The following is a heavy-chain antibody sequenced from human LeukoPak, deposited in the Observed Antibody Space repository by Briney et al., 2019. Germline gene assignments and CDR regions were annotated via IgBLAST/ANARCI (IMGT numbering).Heavy chain of an antibody. CDR1: GYSFPTYW. V-gene: IGHV5-51*01. CDR2: IYPGDSET. J-gene: IGHJ4*02. Sequence: PGESLNISCKGSGYSFPTYWIGWVRQMPGKGLEWMGIIYPGDSETRCSPSFQGQVTISADKSISTAYLQWSRLKASDTAMYYCARKSRADYWGQGTLVTVSS. CDR3: ARKSRADY.